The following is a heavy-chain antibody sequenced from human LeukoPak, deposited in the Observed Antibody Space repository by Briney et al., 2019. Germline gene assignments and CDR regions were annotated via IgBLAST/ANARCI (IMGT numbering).Heavy chain of an antibody. CDR2: ISSSGSTI. Sequence: GGSLRLSCAASGFTFSDYYMSWIRQAPGKGLEWVSYISSSGSTIYYADPVKGRFTISRDNAKNSLYPQMNSLRAEDTAVYYCASGYSSSNWFDPWGQGTLVTVSS. V-gene: IGHV3-11*01. CDR3: ASGYSSSNWFDP. J-gene: IGHJ5*02. CDR1: GFTFSDYY. D-gene: IGHD6-19*01.